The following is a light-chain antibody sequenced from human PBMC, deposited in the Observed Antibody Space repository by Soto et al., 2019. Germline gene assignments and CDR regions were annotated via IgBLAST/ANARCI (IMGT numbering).Light chain of an antibody. J-gene: IGLJ1*01. CDR3: SSYTGSSSYV. V-gene: IGLV2-14*03. CDR1: SNDVGGYNY. CDR2: DVS. Sequence: QSALTQPASVSGSPGQSTTISCTGTSNDVGGYNYVSWYQQHPGKAPKLMIYDVSNRPSGVSNRFSGSKSANTASLTISGLQTEAEYDYYCSSYTGSSSYVLGTGSKVTVL.